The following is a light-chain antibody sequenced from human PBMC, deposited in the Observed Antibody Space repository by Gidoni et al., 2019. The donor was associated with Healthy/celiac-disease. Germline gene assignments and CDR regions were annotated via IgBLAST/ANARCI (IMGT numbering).Light chain of an antibody. V-gene: IGKV3-15*01. CDR2: AAS. CDR1: QSFSSN. J-gene: IGKJ2*01. CDR3: QQYDYWPPN. Sequence: EIVMTQSPATLSVSPGERATLSCRASQSFSSNLAWYQQKPGQAPRLLIYAASTRATGIPARFSGSVSGTEFTLTISSLQSEDFALYYCQQYDYWPPNFGQGTKLEIK.